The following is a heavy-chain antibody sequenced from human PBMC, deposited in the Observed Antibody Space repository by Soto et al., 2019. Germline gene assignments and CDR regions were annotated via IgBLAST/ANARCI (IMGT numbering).Heavy chain of an antibody. CDR2: IKQDGSEK. V-gene: IGHV3-7*03. CDR3: ARDTYYGSGNYNWFDP. D-gene: IGHD3-10*01. Sequence: LRLSCAASGFTFSSYWMSWVRQAPGKGLEWVANIKQDGSEKYYVDSVKGRFTISRDNAKNSLYLQMNSLRAEDTAVYYCARDTYYGSGNYNWFDPWGQGTLVTVSS. CDR1: GFTFSSYW. J-gene: IGHJ5*02.